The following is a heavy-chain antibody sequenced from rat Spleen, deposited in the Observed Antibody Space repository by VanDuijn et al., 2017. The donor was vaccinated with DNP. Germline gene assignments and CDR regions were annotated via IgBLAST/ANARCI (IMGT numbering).Heavy chain of an antibody. V-gene: IGHV5-19*01. CDR2: ISTSGGST. J-gene: IGHJ2*01. CDR1: GFTFSNYG. Sequence: EVQLVESGGGLVQPGRSLKLSCAASGFTFSNYGMAWVRQAPKKGLEWVATISTSGGSTYYRDSVKGRFTISRDNAKSTLYLQMDSLRSEDTATYYCATDLVVSGDYWGQGVMVTVSS. CDR3: ATDLVVSGDY. D-gene: IGHD4-3*01.